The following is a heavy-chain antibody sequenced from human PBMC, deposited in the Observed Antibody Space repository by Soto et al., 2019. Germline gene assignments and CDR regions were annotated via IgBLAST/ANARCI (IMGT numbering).Heavy chain of an antibody. Sequence: PSQTLSLTCAISGDSVSTNSATWDWIRQSPSRGLEWLGRTYYRSKWYNDYAVSVKGRLTINPDTSNNHFSLQLNSVTPEDTAVYYCAREIYSVGSSRPLFDYWGQGTLVTVSS. CDR2: TYYRSKWYN. CDR3: AREIYSVGSSRPLFDY. V-gene: IGHV6-1*01. CDR1: GDSVSTNSAT. D-gene: IGHD6-13*01. J-gene: IGHJ4*02.